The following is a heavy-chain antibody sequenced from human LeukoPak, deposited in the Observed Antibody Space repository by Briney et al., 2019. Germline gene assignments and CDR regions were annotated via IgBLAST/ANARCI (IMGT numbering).Heavy chain of an antibody. CDR1: GDSLSNNNVA. D-gene: IGHD5-18*01. CDR3: ARGCYSSFDY. J-gene: IGHJ4*02. V-gene: IGHV6-1*01. CDR2: TYYRSKWNT. Sequence: SQTLSLTCAISGDSLSNNNVAWNWIRQSPSRGLEWLGRTYYRSKWNTDYAVSVKSRITINSDTSKNQFSRQLNSVTPEDTAVYYCARGCYSSFDYWDQGTLVTVSS.